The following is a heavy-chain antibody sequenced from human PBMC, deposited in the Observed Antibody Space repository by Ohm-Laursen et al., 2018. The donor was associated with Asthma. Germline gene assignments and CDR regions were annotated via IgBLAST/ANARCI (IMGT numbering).Heavy chain of an antibody. CDR1: GYTFSRYS. V-gene: IGHV3-21*01. D-gene: IGHD1-26*01. CDR2: ISTASTFI. J-gene: IGHJ1*01. CDR3: ARIGPEWELPGREYSLHH. Sequence: GSLRLSCAVSGYTFSRYSIHWVRQFPGKGLEWVASISTASTFIYYADSVRGRFTTSRGNAKNSVYLQMNSLRAEDTALYYCARIGPEWELPGREYSLHHWGEGTLVTVSS.